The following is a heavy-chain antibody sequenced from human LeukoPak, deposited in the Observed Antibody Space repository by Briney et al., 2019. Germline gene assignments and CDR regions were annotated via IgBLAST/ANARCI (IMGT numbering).Heavy chain of an antibody. V-gene: IGHV4-4*02. J-gene: IGHJ4*02. CDR2: IYHSGST. Sequence: SETLSLTCAVSGGSISSSNWWSWVRQPPGKGLEWIGEIYHSGSTNYNPSLKSRVTISVDKSKNQFSLKLSSVTAADTAVYYCASGGHYDFWSGYEYWGQGTLVTVSS. CDR1: GGSISSSNW. CDR3: ASGGHYDFWSGYEY. D-gene: IGHD3-3*01.